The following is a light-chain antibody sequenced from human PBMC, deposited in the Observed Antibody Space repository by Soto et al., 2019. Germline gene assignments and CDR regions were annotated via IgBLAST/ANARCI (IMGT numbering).Light chain of an antibody. V-gene: IGKV2-28*01. J-gene: IGKJ1*01. CDR2: LGS. CDR3: MQALQTPWT. Sequence: DIVMTQSPLSLPVTPGEPASISCTSSQSLLHSNGYNYLDWYLQKPGQSPQLLIYLGSNRASGVPDRFSGSGSGTHFTLKISRVEAEDVGVYYCMQALQTPWTFGQGTKVEIK. CDR1: QSLLHSNGYNY.